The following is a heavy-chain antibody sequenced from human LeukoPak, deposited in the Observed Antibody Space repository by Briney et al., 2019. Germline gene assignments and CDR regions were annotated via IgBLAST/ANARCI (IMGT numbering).Heavy chain of an antibody. Sequence: GGSLRLSCAASGFTFSIYSMNWVRQAPGKGLEWVSYISSDSNLIYYADSVKGRFTISRDNAKNSLYLQMNSLRDEDTAVYYCARLWGFCSGSNCYSRPYWGQGTLVTVSS. J-gene: IGHJ4*02. CDR3: ARLWGFCSGSNCYSRPY. CDR2: ISSDSNLI. D-gene: IGHD2-15*01. CDR1: GFTFSIYS. V-gene: IGHV3-48*02.